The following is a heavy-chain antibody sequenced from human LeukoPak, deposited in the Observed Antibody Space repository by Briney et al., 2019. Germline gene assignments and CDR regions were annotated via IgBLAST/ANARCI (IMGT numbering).Heavy chain of an antibody. CDR1: GFTFSDYY. D-gene: IGHD6-19*01. Sequence: GGSLRLSCAASGFTFSDYYMSWIRQAPGKGLEWVSYISSSGSTIYYADSVKGRFTISRDNAKNPLYLQMNSLRAEDTAVYYCARDSSGWSSYYYYGMDVWGQGTKVTVSS. CDR3: ARDSSGWSSYYYYGMDV. V-gene: IGHV3-11*01. J-gene: IGHJ6*02. CDR2: ISSSGSTI.